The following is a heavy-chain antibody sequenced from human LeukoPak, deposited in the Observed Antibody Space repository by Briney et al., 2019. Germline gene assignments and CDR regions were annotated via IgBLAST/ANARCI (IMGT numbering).Heavy chain of an antibody. CDR1: GDSISSGDHY. D-gene: IGHD5-12*01. CDR2: IHYRGST. V-gene: IGHV4-30-4*01. CDR3: ARAAAGTNTYYYFDY. Sequence: SQTLSLTCTVSGDSISSGDHYWSWIRQPPGKCLEWIGYIHYRGSTYYNPSLKSRVIISGDMSKNQFSLSLNPLTAADSAVYYCARAAAGTNTYYYFDYWGQGTLVTVSS. J-gene: IGHJ4*02.